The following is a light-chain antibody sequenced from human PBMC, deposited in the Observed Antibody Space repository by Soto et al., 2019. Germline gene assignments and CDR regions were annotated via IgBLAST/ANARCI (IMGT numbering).Light chain of an antibody. J-gene: IGKJ1*01. CDR3: QEYIQWPPGM. CDR2: DTS. CDR1: QFVSSR. Sequence: ESVVTQSPAALSASRGERVTLSCRASQFVSSRLAWYQQRPGQVPRLLIYDTSTRAPGISARFSGSGSGTEFTLTISSLQSEDFAVYYCQEYIQWPPGMFGPGTKVDIK. V-gene: IGKV3-15*01.